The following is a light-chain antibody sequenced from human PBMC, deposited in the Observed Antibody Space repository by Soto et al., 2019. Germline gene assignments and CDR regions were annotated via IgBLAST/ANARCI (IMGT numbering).Light chain of an antibody. CDR2: DAS. CDR3: QQGDSFPFT. Sequence: DIQMTQSPSTLSASVGDRVTITCRASQSISNSLAWYQQKPGKAPKLLIYDASNLESGVPSRFSGSGSGTDFTLIISSLQPEDFATYFCQQGDSFPFTFGGGTKVDIK. V-gene: IGKV1-5*01. CDR1: QSISNS. J-gene: IGKJ4*01.